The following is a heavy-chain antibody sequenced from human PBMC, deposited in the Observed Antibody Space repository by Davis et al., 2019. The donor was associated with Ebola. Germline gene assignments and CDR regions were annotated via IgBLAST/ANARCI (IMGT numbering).Heavy chain of an antibody. D-gene: IGHD3-22*01. CDR3: AREGYDSSGYPPPNWFDP. V-gene: IGHV4-34*01. J-gene: IGHJ5*02. CDR2: INHSGST. CDR1: GGSFSGYY. Sequence: MPGGSLRLSCAVYGGSFSGYYWSWIRQPPGKGLEWIGEINHSGSTNYNPSLKSRVTISVDTSKNQFSQKLSSVTAADTTVYYCAREGYDSSGYPPPNWFDPWGQGTLVTVSS.